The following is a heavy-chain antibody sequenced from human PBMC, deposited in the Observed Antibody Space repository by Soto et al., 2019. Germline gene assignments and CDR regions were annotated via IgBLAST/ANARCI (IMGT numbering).Heavy chain of an antibody. V-gene: IGHV3-49*03. CDR2: IRSKAYGGTT. Sequence: GGSLRLSCTASGFTFGDYAMSWFRQAPGKGLEWVGFIRSKAYGGTTEYAASVKGRFTISRDDSKSIAHLQMNSLKTEDTAVYYCTRDSPYCGGDCYYFDYWGQGTLVTVSS. D-gene: IGHD2-21*02. CDR1: GFTFGDYA. J-gene: IGHJ4*02. CDR3: TRDSPYCGGDCYYFDY.